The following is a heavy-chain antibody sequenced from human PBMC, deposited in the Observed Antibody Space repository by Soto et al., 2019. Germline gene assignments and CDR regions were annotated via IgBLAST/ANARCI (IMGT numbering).Heavy chain of an antibody. V-gene: IGHV1-2*02. D-gene: IGHD2-21*01. CDR3: ARERFQVISDGMDV. CDR1: GYTLTGYY. CDR2: INPETGGT. Sequence: ASVKVSCKASGYTLTGYYVHWVREAPGQGLEWMGWINPETGGTSYAQKFQGRVTLSRDTSINKAYLELSSLRFDDAAVYFCARERFQVISDGMDVWGQGTTVTVSS. J-gene: IGHJ6*02.